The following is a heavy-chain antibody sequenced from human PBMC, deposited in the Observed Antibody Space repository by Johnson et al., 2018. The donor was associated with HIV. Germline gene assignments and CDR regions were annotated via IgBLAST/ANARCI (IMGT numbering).Heavy chain of an antibody. J-gene: IGHJ3*02. CDR3: ARVRAGRENAFDI. V-gene: IGHV3-30*04. D-gene: IGHD1-26*01. CDR2: ISYDGSNK. Sequence: QMQLVESGGGVVQPGTSLRLSCAASGFTFRNYAMHWVRQAPGKGLEWVAVISYDGSNKYYADSVKGRFTISRDNSENTLSLQMNSPRVDDTAIYYCARVRAGRENAFDIWGQGTMVTVSS. CDR1: GFTFRNYA.